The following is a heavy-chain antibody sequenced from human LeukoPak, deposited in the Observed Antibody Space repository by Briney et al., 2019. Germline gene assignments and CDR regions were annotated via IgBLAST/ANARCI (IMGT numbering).Heavy chain of an antibody. CDR1: GFTFSSYG. J-gene: IGHJ4*02. V-gene: IGHV3-33*01. CDR2: IWYDGSNK. CDR3: AGDRGEMATFYYFDY. D-gene: IGHD5-24*01. Sequence: PGGSLRLSCAASGFTFSSYGMHWVRQAPGKGLEWVAVIWYDGSNKYYADSVKGRFTISRDNSKNTLYLQMNSLRAEDTAVYYCAGDRGEMATFYYFDYWGQGTLVTVSS.